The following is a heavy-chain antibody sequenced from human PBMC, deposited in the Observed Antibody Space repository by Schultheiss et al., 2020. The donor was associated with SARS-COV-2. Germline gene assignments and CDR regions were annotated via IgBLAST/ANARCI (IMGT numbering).Heavy chain of an antibody. J-gene: IGHJ5*02. CDR3: ARCRSIAARPACGWFDP. Sequence: GGSLRLSCKGSGYSFTSYWIGWVRQMPGKGLEWMGIIYPGDSDTKYSPSFQGQVTISADKSISTAYLQWISLKASDTAMYYCARCRSIAARPACGWFDPLGQGTLVTVSS. CDR1: GYSFTSYW. D-gene: IGHD6-6*01. CDR2: IYPGDSDT. V-gene: IGHV5-51*01.